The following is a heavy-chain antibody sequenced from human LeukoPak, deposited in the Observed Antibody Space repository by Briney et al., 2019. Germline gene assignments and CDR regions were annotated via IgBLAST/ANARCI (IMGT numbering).Heavy chain of an antibody. V-gene: IGHV3-23*01. CDR2: ISGSGGST. D-gene: IGHD3-22*01. CDR3: AKEGSDSSGYYNAFDI. Sequence: GGSLRLSCAASGFTFSSYAMSWVRQAPGKGLEWVSAISGSGGSTYYADSVKGRFTISRDNSKNTLYLQMNSLRAEDTAVYYCAKEGSDSSGYYNAFDIWGQGTMVTVSS. J-gene: IGHJ3*02. CDR1: GFTFSSYA.